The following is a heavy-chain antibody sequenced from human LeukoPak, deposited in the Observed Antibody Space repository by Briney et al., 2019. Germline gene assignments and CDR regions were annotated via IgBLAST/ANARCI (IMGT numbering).Heavy chain of an antibody. J-gene: IGHJ4*02. D-gene: IGHD6-19*01. Sequence: GGALRLFCGASGFTFSSYGMQWERQAPGKGLEGVAVIWYDGCNKYYADSVQGRFTISRDNSKNTLYLQMNRLRAEDTAVYYCARSRASSGLLGYWGQGPLVTVSS. CDR1: GFTFSSYG. V-gene: IGHV3-33*01. CDR2: IWYDGCNK. CDR3: ARSRASSGLLGY.